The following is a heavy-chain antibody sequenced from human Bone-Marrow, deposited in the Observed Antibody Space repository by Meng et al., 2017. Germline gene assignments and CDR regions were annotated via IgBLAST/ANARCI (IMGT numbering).Heavy chain of an antibody. V-gene: IGHV4-30-4*01. CDR1: GGSISSGDYY. CDR3: ARARTTNQSKYRNAYNWFDP. Sequence: QVQLQESGPGRGKPSQTRAHTRTGAGGSISSGDYYWRWIRQPPGKGLEWIGYIYYSGSTYYNPSLKSRVTISVDTSKNQFSLKLSSVTAADTAVYYCARARTTNQSKYRNAYNWFDPWGQGTLVTVSS. D-gene: IGHD2/OR15-2a*01. J-gene: IGHJ5*02. CDR2: IYYSGST.